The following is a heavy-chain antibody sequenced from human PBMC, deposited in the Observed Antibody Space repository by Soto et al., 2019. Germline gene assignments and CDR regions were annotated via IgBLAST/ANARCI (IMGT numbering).Heavy chain of an antibody. V-gene: IGHV1-69*13. CDR1: GGTFSSYA. D-gene: IGHD3-22*01. Sequence: SVKVSCKASGGTFSSYAISWVRQAPGQGLEWMGGIIPIFGTANYAQKFQGRVTITADESTSTAYMELSSLRSEDTAVYYCARGTFRGGYYYYFDYWRQGTLVTVSS. CDR2: IIPIFGTA. CDR3: ARGTFRGGYYYYFDY. J-gene: IGHJ4*02.